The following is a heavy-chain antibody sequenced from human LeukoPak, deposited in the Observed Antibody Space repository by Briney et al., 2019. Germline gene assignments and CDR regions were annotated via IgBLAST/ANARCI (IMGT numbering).Heavy chain of an antibody. CDR2: ISHNGGST. V-gene: IGHV3-64D*09. J-gene: IGHJ4*02. D-gene: IGHD3-10*01. Sequence: GGSLRLSCSASGFTFSTYAMHWGRQAPGKRLEYVSAISHNGGSTYYADSVKGRFTISRDNSKNTLYLQMSSLTAEYTAVYYCRGGDYWGQGTLVTVSS. CDR1: GFTFSTYA. CDR3: RGGDY.